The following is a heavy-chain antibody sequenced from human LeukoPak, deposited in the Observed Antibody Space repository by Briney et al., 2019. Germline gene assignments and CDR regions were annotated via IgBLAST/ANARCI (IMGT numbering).Heavy chain of an antibody. CDR1: GGTFSSYA. Sequence: GASVKVSCKASGGTFSSYAISWVRQAPGQGLEWMGGIIPIFGTANYAQKFQGRVTITADESTSTAYMELSSLRSEDTAVYYCARVSCSGGSCYFGYWGQGTLVTVSS. J-gene: IGHJ4*02. V-gene: IGHV1-69*13. CDR2: IIPIFGTA. D-gene: IGHD2-15*01. CDR3: ARVSCSGGSCYFGY.